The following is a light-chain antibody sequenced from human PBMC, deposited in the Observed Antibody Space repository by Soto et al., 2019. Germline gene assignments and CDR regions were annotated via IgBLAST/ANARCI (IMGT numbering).Light chain of an antibody. CDR2: NDN. CDR1: SSNIGTNF. V-gene: IGLV1-44*01. CDR3: AAWDDSVTGPV. J-gene: IGLJ7*01. Sequence: QSVLTQPPSASGTPGQRVIISCSGSSSNIGTNFVNWYQQLPGTAPKLLLYNDNQRPSGVPDRFSGSRSGTSASLAISGLQSEDGADYYCAAWDDSVTGPVFGGVTQLTVL.